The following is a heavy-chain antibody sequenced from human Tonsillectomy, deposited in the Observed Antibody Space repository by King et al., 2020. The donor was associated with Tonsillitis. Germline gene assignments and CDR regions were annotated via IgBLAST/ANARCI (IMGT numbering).Heavy chain of an antibody. CDR3: VKEGGDILTGYFDY. CDR1: GLTFSSYA. J-gene: IGHJ4*02. D-gene: IGHD3-9*01. CDR2: ISSNGGST. Sequence: VQLVESGGGLVQPGGSLRLSCSASGLTFSSYAIHWVRQAPGMGLEYVSAISSNGGSTYYADSVKGRFTISRDNSKNTLNLQMSSLRAEDTAVYYCVKEGGDILTGYFDYWGQGTLVTVSS. V-gene: IGHV3-64D*06.